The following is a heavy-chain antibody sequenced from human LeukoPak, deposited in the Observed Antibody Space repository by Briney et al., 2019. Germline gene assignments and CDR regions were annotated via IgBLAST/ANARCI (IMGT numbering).Heavy chain of an antibody. CDR2: IYHSGST. V-gene: IGHV4-38-2*01. D-gene: IGHD2-2*02. J-gene: IGHJ1*01. CDR3: ARGKYQLLYRYFQH. Sequence: SETLSLTCAVSGYSISSGYYWGWIRQPPGKGLEWIGSIYHSGSTYYNPSLKSRVTISVDTSKNQFSLKLSSVTAADTAVYYCARGKYQLLYRYFQHWGQGTLVTVSS. CDR1: GYSISSGYY.